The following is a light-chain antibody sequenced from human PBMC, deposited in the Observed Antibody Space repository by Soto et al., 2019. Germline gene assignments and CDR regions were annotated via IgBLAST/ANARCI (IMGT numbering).Light chain of an antibody. Sequence: QSALTQPASVSGSPGQSITISCTGSSSDVGAYNYVSWYQHHPGQAPKLMIYDVTTRPSGISNRFSGPKSGNTASLTISGLRAEDEADYYCSSYTTSSTKVFGGGTKLTVL. CDR1: SSDVGAYNY. J-gene: IGLJ2*01. CDR3: SSYTTSSTKV. CDR2: DVT. V-gene: IGLV2-14*03.